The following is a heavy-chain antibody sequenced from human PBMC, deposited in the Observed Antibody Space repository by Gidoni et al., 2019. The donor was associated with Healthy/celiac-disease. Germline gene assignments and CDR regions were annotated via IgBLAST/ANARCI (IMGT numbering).Heavy chain of an antibody. Sequence: TISRDNSKNTLYLQMNSLRAEDTAVYYCAKDLHRRIAARWPDDYWGQGTLVTVSS. V-gene: IGHV3-23*01. D-gene: IGHD6-6*01. J-gene: IGHJ4*02. CDR3: AKDLHRRIAARWPDDY.